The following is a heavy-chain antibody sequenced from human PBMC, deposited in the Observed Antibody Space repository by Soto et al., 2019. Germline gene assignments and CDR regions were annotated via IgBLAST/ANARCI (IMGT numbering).Heavy chain of an antibody. CDR3: ARLTLAHDSSGYHIFDY. J-gene: IGHJ4*02. CDR1: GDTFNFYS. Sequence: ASVKVSCKASGDTFNFYSINWVRQAPRLGLEWMGRVNPIVSMSNYAQKFQGRVTMTADKSTSTAYMELSSLKASDSAMYYCARLTLAHDSSGYHIFDYWGLGTLVTVPS. D-gene: IGHD3-22*01. V-gene: IGHV1-69*02. CDR2: VNPIVSMS.